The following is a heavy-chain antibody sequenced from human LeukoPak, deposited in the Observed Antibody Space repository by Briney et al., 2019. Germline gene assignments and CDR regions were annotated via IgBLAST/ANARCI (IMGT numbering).Heavy chain of an antibody. Sequence: PSETLSLTCAVYGGSFSGYYWSWIRQPPGKGLEWIGEINHSGSTNYNPSLKSRVTISVDTSKNQFSLKLSSVTAADTAVYYCARVVPAAFGPRDYYYYMDVWGKGTTVTVSS. CDR2: INHSGST. CDR1: GGSFSGYY. J-gene: IGHJ6*03. D-gene: IGHD2-2*01. V-gene: IGHV4-34*01. CDR3: ARVVPAAFGPRDYYYYMDV.